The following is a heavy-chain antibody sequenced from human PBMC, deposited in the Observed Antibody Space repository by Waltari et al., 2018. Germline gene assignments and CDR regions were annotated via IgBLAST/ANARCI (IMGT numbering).Heavy chain of an antibody. V-gene: IGHV3-53*01. CDR1: GFTVSNNY. Sequence: EVQLVESGGGLIQPGGSLRLSCAASGFTVSNNYMSWVRPAPGKGLEWVSVIYSGGSTYYADSVKGRFTISRDNSKNTLYLQMNSLSAEDTAVYYCARDLGYTSRQYAFDIWGQGTMVTVSS. J-gene: IGHJ3*02. CDR2: IYSGGST. CDR3: ARDLGYTSRQYAFDI. D-gene: IGHD5-18*01.